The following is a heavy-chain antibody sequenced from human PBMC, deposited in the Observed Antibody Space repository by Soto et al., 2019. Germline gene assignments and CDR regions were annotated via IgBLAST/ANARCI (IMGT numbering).Heavy chain of an antibody. CDR2: ISAYNGNT. CDR3: ARAERLLLRFLEWSPRYFDY. V-gene: IGHV1-18*01. D-gene: IGHD3-3*01. Sequence: ASVKVSCKASGYTFTSYGISWVRQAPGQGLEWMGWISAYNGNTNYAQKLQGRVTMTTDTSTSTAYMELRSLRSDDTAVYYCARAERLLLRFLEWSPRYFDYWGQGTLVTVS. CDR1: GYTFTSYG. J-gene: IGHJ4*02.